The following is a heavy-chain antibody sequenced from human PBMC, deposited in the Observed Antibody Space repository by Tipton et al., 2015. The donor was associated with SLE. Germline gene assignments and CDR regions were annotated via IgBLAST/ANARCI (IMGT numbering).Heavy chain of an antibody. CDR3: AREGVYSNYMDV. Sequence: TLSLTCAVYGGSFSGYYWSWIRQPPGKGLEWIGEINHSGSTNYNPSLKSRVTISVDTSKNQFSLQLSSVTAADTAVYYCAREGVYSNYMDVWGKGTTVTVSS. CDR2: INHSGST. V-gene: IGHV4-34*01. D-gene: IGHD6-6*01. CDR1: GGSFSGYY. J-gene: IGHJ6*03.